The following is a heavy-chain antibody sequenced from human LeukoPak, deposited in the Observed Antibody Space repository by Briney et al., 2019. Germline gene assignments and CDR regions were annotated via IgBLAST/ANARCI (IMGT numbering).Heavy chain of an antibody. Sequence: SVKVSCKASGGTFSSYAISWVRQAPGQGLEWMGGIIPIFGTANYAQKFQGRVTITADESTSTAYMELSSLRSDDTAVYYCARWFTMIVVGFDPWGQRTLVTVSS. CDR3: ARWFTMIVVGFDP. CDR2: IIPIFGTA. J-gene: IGHJ5*02. D-gene: IGHD3-22*01. V-gene: IGHV1-69*13. CDR1: GGTFSSYA.